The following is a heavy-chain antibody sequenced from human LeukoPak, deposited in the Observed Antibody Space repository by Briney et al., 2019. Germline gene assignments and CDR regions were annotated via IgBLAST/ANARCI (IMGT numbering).Heavy chain of an antibody. Sequence: GGSLRLSCAVSGFTSSDYYMSWIREAPGKGQERVSYISSSGHAIYYADSVRGRFTFSWDNAKNSLYLQINRLRAEDSAVYYCARALWGYNLIDYYYYYMDVWGKGTTVTVSS. CDR2: ISSSGHAI. CDR3: ARALWGYNLIDYYYYYMDV. V-gene: IGHV3-11*04. D-gene: IGHD5-24*01. CDR1: GFTSSDYY. J-gene: IGHJ6*03.